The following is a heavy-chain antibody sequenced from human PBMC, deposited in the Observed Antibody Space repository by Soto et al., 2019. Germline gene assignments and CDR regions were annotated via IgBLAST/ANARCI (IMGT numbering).Heavy chain of an antibody. CDR1: GCTFSSYA. D-gene: IGHD6-6*01. Sequence: SVKVSCKASGCTFSSYASSWVRQAPGQGLEWMGGIIPIFGTANYAQKFQGRVTITADESTSTAYMELSSLRSEDTAVYYCTRVGGGSSSYWFDPWGQGTLVTVSS. V-gene: IGHV1-69*13. CDR3: TRVGGGSSSYWFDP. CDR2: IIPIFGTA. J-gene: IGHJ5*02.